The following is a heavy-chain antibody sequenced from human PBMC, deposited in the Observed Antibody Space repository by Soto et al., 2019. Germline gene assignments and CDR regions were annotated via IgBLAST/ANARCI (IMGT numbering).Heavy chain of an antibody. CDR1: GYTYISYS. V-gene: IGHV1-3*05. J-gene: IGHJ5*02. CDR2: INVGNGNT. Sequence: QVQVVQSGAEEKKPGASVKVSCKASGYTYISYSMHWVRQAPGQRLEWMGWINVGNGNTKYSQNFQGRVTINQDTSASTAYMELSSLTSEDTAVYYCAREKWGSGSRWLDPWAREPWSPSPQ. CDR3: AREKWGSGSRWLDP. D-gene: IGHD6-19*01.